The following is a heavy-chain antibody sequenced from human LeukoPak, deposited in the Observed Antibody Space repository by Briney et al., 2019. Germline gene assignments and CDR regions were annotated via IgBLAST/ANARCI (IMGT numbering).Heavy chain of an antibody. CDR1: VLSLSVSY. J-gene: IGHJ3*02. V-gene: IGHV3-53*01. Sequence: PGGSLRLSCAASVLSLSVSYMTWVRQSPGKGLEWLSNIYRDGNTYYADSVNGRFSISRDDYKNTLYLEMNSLRAEDTALYYCARYTFRAVDIWGQGSMVTVSS. CDR2: IYRDGNT. D-gene: IGHD2-2*02. CDR3: ARYTFRAVDI.